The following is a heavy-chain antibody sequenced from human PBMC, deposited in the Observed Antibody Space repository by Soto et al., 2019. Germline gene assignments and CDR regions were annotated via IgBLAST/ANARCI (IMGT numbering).Heavy chain of an antibody. V-gene: IGHV1-8*02. CDR2: MNPVSGAT. CDR3: GRGPSPRAPAGGTPYYYAMDV. D-gene: IGHD6-13*01. CDR1: GYDFTAYD. J-gene: IGHJ6*02. Sequence: GASVKVSCKASGYDFTAYDINWVRQASGQGLEWMGWMNPVSGATGSARRFQGRVSMTRNTATGTAYMELTSLRLDDTAVYYCGRGPSPRAPAGGTPYYYAMDVWGQGTTVTVSS.